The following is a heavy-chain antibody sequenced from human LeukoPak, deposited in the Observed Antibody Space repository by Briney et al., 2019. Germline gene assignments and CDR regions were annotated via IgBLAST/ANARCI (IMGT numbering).Heavy chain of an antibody. CDR3: ATDVTDSSARGGY. CDR2: FDPEDGET. Sequence: GASVKLSCKASGYTLTELSIHWVRQSPGKGLERMGGFDPEDGETIYAQKFQGRVTMTEDTSTDTAYMELSSLRSEDTAVYYCATDVTDSSARGGYWGQGTLVTVSS. V-gene: IGHV1-24*01. J-gene: IGHJ4*02. D-gene: IGHD3-22*01. CDR1: GYTLTELS.